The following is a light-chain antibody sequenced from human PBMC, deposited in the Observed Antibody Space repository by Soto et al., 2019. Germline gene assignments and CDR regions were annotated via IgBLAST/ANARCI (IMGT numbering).Light chain of an antibody. CDR1: SSDVGGYNY. CDR3: SSYAGSNNPVI. CDR2: EVS. Sequence: QSALTQPPSASGSPGQSVTISCTGTSSDVGGYNYVSWYRQHPGKAPKFLIFEVSRRPSGVPDRFSGSKSGNTASLTVSGLQVDDEADYYCSSYAGSNNPVIFGGGTKLTVL. V-gene: IGLV2-8*01. J-gene: IGLJ2*01.